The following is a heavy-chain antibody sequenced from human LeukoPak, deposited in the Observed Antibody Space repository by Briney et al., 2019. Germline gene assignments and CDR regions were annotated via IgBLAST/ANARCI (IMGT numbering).Heavy chain of an antibody. CDR3: ARDRRYTYDPSFDY. J-gene: IGHJ4*02. CDR2: ISGSGGST. D-gene: IGHD1-20*01. V-gene: IGHV3-23*01. CDR1: GFTFSSYA. Sequence: GGSLRLSCAASGFTFSSYAMSWVRQAPGKGLEWVSAISGSGGSTYYADSVKGRFTISRDNAKNTLFLQMNSLGDEDTAVYHCARDRRYTYDPSFDYWGQGTLVTVSS.